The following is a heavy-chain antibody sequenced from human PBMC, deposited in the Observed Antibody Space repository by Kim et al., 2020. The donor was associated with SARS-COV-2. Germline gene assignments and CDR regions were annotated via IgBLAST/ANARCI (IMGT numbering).Heavy chain of an antibody. Sequence: YNADSVKGRFTITRDKPKTPLYLPMNSLRAEDPAVYYCASRGYSGYGDYWGQGTLVTVSS. V-gene: IGHV3-23*01. CDR3: ASRGYSGYGDY. D-gene: IGHD5-12*01. J-gene: IGHJ4*02.